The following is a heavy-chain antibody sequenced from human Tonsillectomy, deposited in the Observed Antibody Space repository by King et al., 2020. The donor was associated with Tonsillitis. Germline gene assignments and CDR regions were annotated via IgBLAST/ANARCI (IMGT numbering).Heavy chain of an antibody. Sequence: VQLVESGGGLVQPGGSLRLSCAASGFTFSSYAMGWVRQAPGKGLEWVSSIGGSGGSTYYADSVKGRFTISRDNSKNTLYLQMNSLRAEDTAVYFCAKVYGDYPLGFGHWGQGTLVTVSS. V-gene: IGHV3-23*04. CDR1: GFTFSSYA. CDR2: IGGSGGST. D-gene: IGHD4-17*01. CDR3: AKVYGDYPLGFGH. J-gene: IGHJ5*02.